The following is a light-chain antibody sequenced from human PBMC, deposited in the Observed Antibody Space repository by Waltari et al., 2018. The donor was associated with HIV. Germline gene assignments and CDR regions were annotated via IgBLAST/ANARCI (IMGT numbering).Light chain of an antibody. V-gene: IGKV3-11*01. Sequence: VLTQSPATLSLSPGERATLSCSASQSVRVYLAWYQQKPGQAPRLLIYDTSKRATGIPARFSGSGSGTDFTLTISSLEPEDFAVYYCQQRSKWTFGQGTRVELK. CDR1: QSVRVY. CDR3: QQRSKWT. J-gene: IGKJ1*01. CDR2: DTS.